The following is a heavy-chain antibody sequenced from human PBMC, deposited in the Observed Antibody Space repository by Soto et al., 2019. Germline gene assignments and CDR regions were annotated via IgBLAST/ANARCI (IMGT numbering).Heavy chain of an antibody. CDR2: ISAYNGNT. Sequence: ASVKVSCKASGYTFTSYGISWVRQAPGQGLEWMEWISAYNGNTNYAQKLQGRVTMTTDTSTSTAYMELRSLRSDDTAVYYCARDPYSSSFLYYYYGMDVWGQGTTVTVSS. V-gene: IGHV1-18*01. CDR1: GYTFTSYG. J-gene: IGHJ6*02. CDR3: ARDPYSSSFLYYYYGMDV. D-gene: IGHD6-6*01.